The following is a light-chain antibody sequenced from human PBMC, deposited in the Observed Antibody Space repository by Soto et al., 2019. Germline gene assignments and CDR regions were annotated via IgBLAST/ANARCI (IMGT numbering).Light chain of an antibody. Sequence: DIHMCQSPSTLSGSVGDRVTITCRASQTISSWLAWYQQKPGKAPKLLIYKASTLKSGVPSRFSGSGSGTEFTLTISSLQPDDFATYYCQHYNSYSEAFGQGTKVDIK. J-gene: IGKJ1*01. V-gene: IGKV1-5*03. CDR2: KAS. CDR3: QHYNSYSEA. CDR1: QTISSW.